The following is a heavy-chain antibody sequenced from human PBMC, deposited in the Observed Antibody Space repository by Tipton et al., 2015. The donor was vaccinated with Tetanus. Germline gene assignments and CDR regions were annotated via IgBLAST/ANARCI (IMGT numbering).Heavy chain of an antibody. CDR2: ITSSSSTI. V-gene: IGHV3-48*02. CDR1: GFTFSSYN. Sequence: SLRLSCAASGFTFSSYNMNWVRQVPGKGLEWVSYITSSSSTIYYADSVKGRFTISRDNAKNSLYLQMNSLRDDDTAVYYCARAFFAAATSWGQGTLVTVSS. D-gene: IGHD6-13*01. CDR3: ARAFFAAATS. J-gene: IGHJ5*02.